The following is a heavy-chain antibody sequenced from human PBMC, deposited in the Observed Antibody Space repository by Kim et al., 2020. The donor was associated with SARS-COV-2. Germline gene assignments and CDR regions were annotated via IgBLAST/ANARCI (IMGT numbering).Heavy chain of an antibody. CDR3: VREDWNYDFDS. V-gene: IGHV3-7*01. D-gene: IGHD1-7*01. Sequence: KYLVDSGEGRFTISRDNAKSTLYLQMDCLRVEDTAMYYCVREDWNYDFDSWGQGTMVTVSS. CDR2: K. J-gene: IGHJ3*02.